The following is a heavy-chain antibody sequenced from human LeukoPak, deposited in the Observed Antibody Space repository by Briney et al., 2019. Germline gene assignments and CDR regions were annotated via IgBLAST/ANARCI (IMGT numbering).Heavy chain of an antibody. CDR2: IWYDGSNK. V-gene: IGHV3-33*01. D-gene: IGHD5-18*01. CDR1: GFTFSSYG. CDR3: ARATLQRYSYGLFDY. J-gene: IGHJ4*02. Sequence: HSGRSLRLSCAASGFTFSSYGMHWVRQAPSKGMEWVAVIWYDGSNKYYADSVKGRFTISRDNSKNTLYLQMNSLRAEDTAVYYCARATLQRYSYGLFDYWGQGTLVTVSS.